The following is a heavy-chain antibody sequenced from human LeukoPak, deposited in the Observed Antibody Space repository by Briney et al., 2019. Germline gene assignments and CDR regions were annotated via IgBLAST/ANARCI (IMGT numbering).Heavy chain of an antibody. CDR3: ARKGDYEYYYYYYYMDV. CDR1: GFTFSSYW. D-gene: IGHD4-17*01. V-gene: IGHV3-7*01. J-gene: IGHJ6*03. CDR2: IKQDESEK. Sequence: PGGSLRLSCAASGFTFSSYWMSWVRQAPGKGLEWVANIKQDESEKYYADSVKGRFTISRDNAKNSLYLQMNSLRAEDTAVYYCARKGDYEYYYYYYYMDVWGKGTTVTVSS.